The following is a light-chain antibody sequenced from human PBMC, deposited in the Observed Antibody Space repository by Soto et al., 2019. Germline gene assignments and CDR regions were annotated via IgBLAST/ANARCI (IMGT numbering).Light chain of an antibody. CDR2: GAT. V-gene: IGKV3-15*01. CDR3: QQYHNWPPQYT. J-gene: IGKJ2*01. CDR1: QSVASN. Sequence: EIVMTQSPASLSVSPGDGATLSCRASQSVASNVAWYQQKPGQAPILLIHGATTRAVGVPARFSGSGSGTDFTLTINGLQSEDFAVYYCQQYHNWPPQYTFGQGTKLQI.